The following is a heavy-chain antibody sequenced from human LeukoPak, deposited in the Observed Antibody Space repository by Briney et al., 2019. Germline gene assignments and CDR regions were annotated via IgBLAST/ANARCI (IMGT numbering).Heavy chain of an antibody. CDR1: GFTFSSYA. Sequence: GGSLRLSCAASGFTFSSYAMSWVRHPPGERLEWVSIIGSSGGGIHYADSVKGRFTISRDNSKNALYLQMNSLRVEDTAVYYCAIDPNWGTHSWGQGVLVTVSS. D-gene: IGHD7-27*01. CDR2: IGSSGGGI. J-gene: IGHJ4*02. V-gene: IGHV3-23*01. CDR3: AIDPNWGTHS.